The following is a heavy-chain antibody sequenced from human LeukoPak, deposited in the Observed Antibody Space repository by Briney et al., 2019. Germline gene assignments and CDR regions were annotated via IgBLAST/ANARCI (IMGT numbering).Heavy chain of an antibody. CDR2: INPSGGST. Sequence: ASVKVSCKASGGTFSSYAISWVRQAPGQGLEWMGIINPSGGSTSYAQKFQGRVTMTRDMSTSTVYMELSSLRSEDTAVYYCARDHYDSSGYYHHNWFDPWGQGTLVTVSS. V-gene: IGHV1-46*01. CDR1: GGTFSSYA. D-gene: IGHD3-22*01. J-gene: IGHJ5*02. CDR3: ARDHYDSSGYYHHNWFDP.